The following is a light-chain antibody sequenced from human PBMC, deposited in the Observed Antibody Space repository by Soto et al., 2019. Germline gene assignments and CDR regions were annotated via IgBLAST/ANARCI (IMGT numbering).Light chain of an antibody. CDR2: GAS. CDR3: QQYGSSIT. CDR1: QSVSSNY. J-gene: IGKJ5*01. V-gene: IGKV3-20*01. Sequence: ENVLTQSPGTLSLSPGERATLSCRVSQSVSSNYLAWYQQKPGQAPRLLIYGASSRATGIPDRFSGSGSGTDFTHTIRRLEPEYCAVYYRQQYGSSITFGQGTRLEIK.